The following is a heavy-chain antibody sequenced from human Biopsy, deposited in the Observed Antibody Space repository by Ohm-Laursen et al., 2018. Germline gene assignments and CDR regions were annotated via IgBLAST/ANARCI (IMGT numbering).Heavy chain of an antibody. V-gene: IGHV1-46*01. CDR2: INPTGGTA. D-gene: IGHD3-9*01. CDR1: WYSFTKYY. Sequence: SDNASRKASWYSFTKYYINCGRQAPGQGLEWEGIINPTGGTASYAEKFQGRVTLTRDTSTGTVYLELNSLISEDTALYYCARDETGSSVFGPYYYGMDVWGQGTTVTVSS. J-gene: IGHJ6*02. CDR3: ARDETGSSVFGPYYYGMDV.